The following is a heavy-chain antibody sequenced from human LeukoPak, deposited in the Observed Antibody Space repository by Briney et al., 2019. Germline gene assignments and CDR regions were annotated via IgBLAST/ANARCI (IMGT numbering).Heavy chain of an antibody. V-gene: IGHV3-30-3*01. CDR3: ASVYGDYGPADY. Sequence: GGSLRLSCAASGFTFSSYAMHWVRQAPVKGLEWVAVISYDGSNKYYADSVKGRFTISRDNSKNTLYLQMNSLRAEDTAVYYCASVYGDYGPADYWGQGTLVTVSS. CDR2: ISYDGSNK. CDR1: GFTFSSYA. J-gene: IGHJ4*02. D-gene: IGHD4-17*01.